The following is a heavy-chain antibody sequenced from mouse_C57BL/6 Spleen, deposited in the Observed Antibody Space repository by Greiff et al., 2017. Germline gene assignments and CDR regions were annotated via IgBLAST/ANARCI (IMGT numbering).Heavy chain of an antibody. D-gene: IGHD2-4*01. CDR3: AGGLRRTPGAMDY. Sequence: QVQLQQPGAELVKPGASVKMSCKASGYTFTSYWITWVKQRPGQGLEWIGDIYPGSGSTNYNEKFKSKATLTGDTSSSTAYMQLSSLTAEDSAVYYCAGGLRRTPGAMDYWGQGTSVTVSS. CDR2: IYPGSGST. V-gene: IGHV1-55*01. CDR1: GYTFTSYW. J-gene: IGHJ4*01.